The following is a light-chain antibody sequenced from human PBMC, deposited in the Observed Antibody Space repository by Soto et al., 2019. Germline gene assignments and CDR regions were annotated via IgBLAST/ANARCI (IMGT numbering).Light chain of an antibody. J-gene: IGLJ1*01. CDR2: NNN. CDR3: AAWDDSLNGLV. Sequence: QSVLTQPPSASGTPGQRVTISCSGSSSNIGSNTVNWYQQLPGTAPKLLIYNNNQRPSGVPDRFSGSKSGTSASLAISGLXSXXXXXYYCAAWDDSLNGLVFGTGTKLTV. V-gene: IGLV1-44*01. CDR1: SSNIGSNT.